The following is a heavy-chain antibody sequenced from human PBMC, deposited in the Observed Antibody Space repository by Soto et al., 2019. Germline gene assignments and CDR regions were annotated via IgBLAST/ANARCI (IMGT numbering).Heavy chain of an antibody. D-gene: IGHD3-22*01. CDR2: ISGSGDRT. CDR3: AKGLDYYDSSGYSYFAY. J-gene: IGHJ4*02. V-gene: IGHV3-23*01. CDR1: GFIFTKYA. Sequence: HPGGSLRLSCAASGFIFTKYAMNWVRQAPGKGLEWVSGISGSGDRTYYADSVKGRFTISRDNPKNTLYLQMNSLRAEDTAVYYCAKGLDYYDSSGYSYFAYWGQGTLVTVSS.